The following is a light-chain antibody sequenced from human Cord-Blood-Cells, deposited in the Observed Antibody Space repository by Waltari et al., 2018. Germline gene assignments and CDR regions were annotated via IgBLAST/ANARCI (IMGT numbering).Light chain of an antibody. Sequence: QSALTQPASVSGSPGQSITISCTGPSSDVGGYNSASWYQQHPGKAPKLMIYEVSNRPSGVSNRFSGSKSGNTASLTISGLQAEDEADYYCSSYTSSSTQVFGTGTKVTVL. V-gene: IGLV2-14*01. J-gene: IGLJ1*01. CDR1: SSDVGGYNS. CDR2: EVS. CDR3: SSYTSSSTQV.